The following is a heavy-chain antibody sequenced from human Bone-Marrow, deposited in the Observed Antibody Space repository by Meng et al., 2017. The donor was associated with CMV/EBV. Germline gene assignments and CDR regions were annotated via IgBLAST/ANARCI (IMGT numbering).Heavy chain of an antibody. CDR1: GYTFSYYD. D-gene: IGHD2/OR15-2a*01. CDR3: ARGQVQCSTINCHDYRFSGMDV. CDR2: MNPNRGNT. J-gene: IGHJ6*01. V-gene: IGHV1-8*01. Sequence: ASVKVSCKASGYTFSYYDIIWVRQASGQGLEWVGWMNPNRGNTAYAQKFQGRATMTRDTSTSIAYMELSSLRSGDTAVYYCARGQVQCSTINCHDYRFSGMDVWGQGTTVTGSS.